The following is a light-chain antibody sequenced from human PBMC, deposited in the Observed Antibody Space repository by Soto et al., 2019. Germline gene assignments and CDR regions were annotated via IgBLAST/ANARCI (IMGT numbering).Light chain of an antibody. Sequence: QTVVTQPPSVSGAPGQRITISCTGSSSNIGAGFDVNWYQQFPGTAPKLLIYGNNNRPSGVPDRFSGSKSGTSASLAITGLQAEDAADYYCQSYDSRLSALGVFGGGTQLTVL. V-gene: IGLV1-40*01. CDR2: GNN. CDR1: SSNIGAGFD. J-gene: IGLJ3*02. CDR3: QSYDSRLSALGV.